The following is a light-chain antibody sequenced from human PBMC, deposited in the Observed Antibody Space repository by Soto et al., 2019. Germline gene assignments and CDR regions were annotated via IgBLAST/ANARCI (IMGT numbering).Light chain of an antibody. V-gene: IGLV2-23*02. J-gene: IGLJ1*01. CDR2: EVN. CDR3: CSSGRSPTDV. Sequence: QSALTQPASVSGSPGQSITISCTGTTSDVGSYKLVSWYQQHPGKAPKLIIFEVNKRPAGVSNRFSGSKSGNTASLTISGLKAEDEADYYCCSSGRSPTDVFGPGTKLTVL. CDR1: TSDVGSYKL.